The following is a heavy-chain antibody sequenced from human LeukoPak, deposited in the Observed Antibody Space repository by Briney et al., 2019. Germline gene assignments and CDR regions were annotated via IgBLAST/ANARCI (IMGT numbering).Heavy chain of an antibody. Sequence: GASVKVSCKASGYTFTGYYMHWVRQAPGQGLEWMGWINPNSGGTNYAQKFQGRVTMTRDTTISTAYMELSRLRSDDTAVYYCATWAYSSGPGPGWGQGTLVTVSS. CDR1: GYTFTGYY. CDR3: ATWAYSSGPGPG. CDR2: INPNSGGT. V-gene: IGHV1-2*02. D-gene: IGHD6-19*01. J-gene: IGHJ4*02.